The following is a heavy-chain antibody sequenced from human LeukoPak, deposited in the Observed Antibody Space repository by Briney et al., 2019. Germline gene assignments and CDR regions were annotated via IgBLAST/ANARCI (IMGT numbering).Heavy chain of an antibody. J-gene: IGHJ4*02. V-gene: IGHV3-30*18. CDR2: ISYDGSNK. Sequence: GGSLRLSCAASGFTFSSYGMHWVRQAPGKGLEWVAVISYDGSNKYYADSVKGRFTISRDNSKNTLYLQMNSLRAEDTAVNYCAKELRYFDWEYYFDYWGQGTLVTVSS. D-gene: IGHD3-9*01. CDR1: GFTFSSYG. CDR3: AKELRYFDWEYYFDY.